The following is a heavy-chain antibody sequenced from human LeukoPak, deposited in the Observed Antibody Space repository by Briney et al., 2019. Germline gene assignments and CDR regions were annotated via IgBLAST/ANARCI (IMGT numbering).Heavy chain of an antibody. Sequence: SETLSLTCTVSGGSISSGGYYWSWIRQHPGKGLEWIGYIYYSGSTYYNPSLKSRVTISVDTSKNQFSLKLSSVTAADTAVYYWARGTRLGTYSDFWSGYYYFDYGGQGPLVTVSS. CDR2: IYYSGST. V-gene: IGHV4-31*03. CDR1: GGSISSGGYY. CDR3: ARGTRLGTYSDFWSGYYYFDY. J-gene: IGHJ4*02. D-gene: IGHD3-3*01.